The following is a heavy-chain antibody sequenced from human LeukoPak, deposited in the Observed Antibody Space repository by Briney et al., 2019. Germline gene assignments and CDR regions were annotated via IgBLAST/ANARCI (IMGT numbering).Heavy chain of an antibody. V-gene: IGHV1-69*04. CDR3: ARGTIFGPFDY. D-gene: IGHD3-3*01. CDR2: IIPILGIA. CDR1: GGTFSSYA. Sequence: SVKVSCKASGGTFSSYAISWVRQAPGQGLEWMGRIIPILGIANYAQKFQGRVTITADKSTSTAYMELSSLRSEDTAVYYCARGTIFGPFDYWGQGTLVTVSS. J-gene: IGHJ4*02.